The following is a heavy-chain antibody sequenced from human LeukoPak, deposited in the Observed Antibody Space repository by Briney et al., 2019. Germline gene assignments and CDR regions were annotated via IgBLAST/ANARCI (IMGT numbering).Heavy chain of an antibody. D-gene: IGHD6-13*01. Sequence: PSETLSLTCVVSGGSISPYYRSWIRQPPGKGLEWIGYIYFSGSTNYNPSLKSRVTISVGTSKNQFSLKLSSVTAADTAVYYCARGRFGSSWSPFDYWGQGTLVTVSS. CDR2: IYFSGST. V-gene: IGHV4-59*01. CDR1: GGSISPYY. CDR3: ARGRFGSSWSPFDY. J-gene: IGHJ4*02.